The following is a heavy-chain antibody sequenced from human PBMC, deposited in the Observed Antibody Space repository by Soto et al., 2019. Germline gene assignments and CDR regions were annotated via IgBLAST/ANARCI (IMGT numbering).Heavy chain of an antibody. CDR1: GFTFSNYA. CDR3: AREPIFGVVRGGMDV. D-gene: IGHD3-3*01. CDR2: ISYDGSNK. J-gene: IGHJ6*02. V-gene: IGHV3-30-3*01. Sequence: QVQLVESGGGVVQPGRSLRLSCAASGFTFSNYAMHWVRQAPGKGLEWVAVISYDGSNKYYADSVKGRFTISRDNSKNTLYLKMNSLRAEDTAVYYCAREPIFGVVRGGMDVWGQGTTVTVSS.